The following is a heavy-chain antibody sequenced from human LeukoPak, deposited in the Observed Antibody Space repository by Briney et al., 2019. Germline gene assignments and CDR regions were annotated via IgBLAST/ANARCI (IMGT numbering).Heavy chain of an antibody. V-gene: IGHV3-30-3*01. CDR1: GFTFSSYA. Sequence: GRSLRLSCAASGFTFSSYAMHWVRQAPGKGLEWVAVISYDGSNKYYADSVKGRFTISRDNSKNMLYLQMNSLRAEDTAVYYCARDLGAAAGVDYWGQGTLVTVSS. D-gene: IGHD6-13*01. CDR3: ARDLGAAAGVDY. J-gene: IGHJ4*02. CDR2: ISYDGSNK.